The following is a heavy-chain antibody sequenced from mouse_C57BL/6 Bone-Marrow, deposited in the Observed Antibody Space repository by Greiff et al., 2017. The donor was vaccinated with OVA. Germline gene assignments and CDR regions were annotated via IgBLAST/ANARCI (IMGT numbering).Heavy chain of an antibody. CDR3: AQYYGSSYWYFDV. J-gene: IGHJ1*03. V-gene: IGHV14-2*01. Sequence: VQLQQSGAELVKPGASVKLSCTASGFTIKDYYMHWVKQRTEQGLEWIGRIDPEGGETKYAPKFQGKATITADTSSNTAYLQLSSLTSEDTAVYYCAQYYGSSYWYFDVWGTGTTVTVSS. CDR2: IDPEGGET. CDR1: GFTIKDYY. D-gene: IGHD1-1*01.